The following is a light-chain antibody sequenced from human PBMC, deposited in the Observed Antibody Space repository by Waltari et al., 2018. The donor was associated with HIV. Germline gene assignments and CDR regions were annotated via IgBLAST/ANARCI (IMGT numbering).Light chain of an antibody. Sequence: QSVLTQSPSTSGTPGQRVTISCSGSSSNIESNYVSWFQHVPGTAPKPLIFRNTQRPSGVSDRFSGSVSGTSASLAISGLRSEDEADYYCAVWDDSLSAQLFGGGTKLTVL. J-gene: IGLJ3*02. V-gene: IGLV1-47*01. CDR3: AVWDDSLSAQL. CDR1: SSNIESNY. CDR2: RNT.